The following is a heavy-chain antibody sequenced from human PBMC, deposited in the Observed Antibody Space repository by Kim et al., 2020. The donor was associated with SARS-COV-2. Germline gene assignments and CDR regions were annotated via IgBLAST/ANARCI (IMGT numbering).Heavy chain of an antibody. CDR2: IWYDGRNP. CDR1: GFTFSRYG. D-gene: IGHD6-13*01. CDR3: AKDHGTTSSCQNY. Sequence: GGSLRLSCAPSGFTFSRYGMHWVRQAPGKGLERVAGIWYDGRNPYYADSVKGRFTISRDNSKNMLYLQMNSLRVEDTAVYFCAKDHGTTSSCQNYWGQGTLVSVSS. J-gene: IGHJ4*02. V-gene: IGHV3-33*06.